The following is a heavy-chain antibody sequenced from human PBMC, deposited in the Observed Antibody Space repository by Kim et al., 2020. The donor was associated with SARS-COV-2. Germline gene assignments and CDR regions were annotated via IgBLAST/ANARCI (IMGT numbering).Heavy chain of an antibody. Sequence: GGSLRLSCAASGFTFDDYGMHWVRQAPGKGLEWVSGINWNGERTGYADSVKGRFTISRDNAKKSLYLEMNSLRAEDTALYYCARAVYCSSTSCEEYYYGMDVWGQGTTVTVSS. CDR2: INWNGERT. J-gene: IGHJ6*02. CDR1: GFTFDDYG. D-gene: IGHD2-2*01. CDR3: ARAVYCSSTSCEEYYYGMDV. V-gene: IGHV3-20*04.